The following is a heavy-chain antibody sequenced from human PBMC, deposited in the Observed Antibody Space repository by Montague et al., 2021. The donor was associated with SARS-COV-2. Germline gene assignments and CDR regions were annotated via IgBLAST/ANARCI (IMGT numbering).Heavy chain of an antibody. V-gene: IGHV4-34*01. J-gene: IGHJ6*02. CDR3: ARGVRVANRPDRFSYSLDV. Sequence: SETLSLTCDVNGTSFTDHYWTWLRQSPGGGLEWIGEIHHGGDTNYNPSPRSRVTISIDTSKPQSSLRLYSMTATGTAVYYCARGVRVANRPDRFSYSLDVWGRGTAVIVTS. CDR2: IHHGGDT. D-gene: IGHD2-15*01. CDR1: GTSFTDHY.